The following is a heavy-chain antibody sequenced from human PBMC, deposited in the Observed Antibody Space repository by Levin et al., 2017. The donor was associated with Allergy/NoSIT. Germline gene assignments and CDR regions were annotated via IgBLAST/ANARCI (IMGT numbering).Heavy chain of an antibody. Sequence: GGSLRLSCAASGFTFSSYAMHWVRQAPGKGLEWVAVISYDGSNKYYADSVKGRFTISRDNSKNTLYLQMNSLRAEDTAVYYCARDGALDVLRYFDWLLNYFDYWGQGTLVTVSS. J-gene: IGHJ4*02. D-gene: IGHD3-9*01. V-gene: IGHV3-30-3*01. CDR3: ARDGALDVLRYFDWLLNYFDY. CDR1: GFTFSSYA. CDR2: ISYDGSNK.